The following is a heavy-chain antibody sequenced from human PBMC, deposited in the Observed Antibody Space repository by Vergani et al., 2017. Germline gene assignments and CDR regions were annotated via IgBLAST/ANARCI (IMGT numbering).Heavy chain of an antibody. Sequence: QVHLQESGPGLVKPSETLSLTCSVSNYSIGRDYFWGWLRRSPGKGLESIASIFHGGMTYYNPSLKSRATISIDTSENVFSLRLTSLTAADTSLYHCAGHGGSGDYYHVFDTWGQGTVVIVSS. CDR3: AGHGGSGDYYHVFDT. CDR2: IFHGGMT. J-gene: IGHJ5*02. V-gene: IGHV4-38-2*02. CDR1: NYSIGRDYF. D-gene: IGHD3-10*02.